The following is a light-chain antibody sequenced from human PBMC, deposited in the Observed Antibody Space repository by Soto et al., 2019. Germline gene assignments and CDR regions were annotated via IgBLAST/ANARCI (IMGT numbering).Light chain of an antibody. CDR2: DAS. CDR1: QSISSW. CDR3: QQYNSYRVT. V-gene: IGKV1-5*01. J-gene: IGKJ1*01. Sequence: DIQMTQSPSTLSASVGDRVTITCRASQSISSWLAWYQQKPGKAPKLLIYDASSLESGVPSRFSGSGSGTEFTLTISSLQPDDFATYFCQQYNSYRVTFGQWTKVEIK.